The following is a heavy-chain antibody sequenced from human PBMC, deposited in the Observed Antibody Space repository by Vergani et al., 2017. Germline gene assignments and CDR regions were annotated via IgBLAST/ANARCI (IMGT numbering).Heavy chain of an antibody. J-gene: IGHJ4*02. V-gene: IGHV4-4*02. CDR2: IYHSGST. CDR3: ARDVGYSYGAGQYYFDY. CDR1: GGSISSSNW. Sequence: QVQLQESGPGLVTPSGTLSLTCAVSGGSISSSNWWSWVRHPPGKGLEWIVEIYHSGSTNYNPSLKGRVTFSVDKSKNQFSLKLSSVTAADTAVYYCARDVGYSYGAGQYYFDYWGQGTLVTVSS. D-gene: IGHD5-18*01.